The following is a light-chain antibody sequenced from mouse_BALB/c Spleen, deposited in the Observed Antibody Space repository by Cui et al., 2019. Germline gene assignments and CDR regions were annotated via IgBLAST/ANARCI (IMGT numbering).Light chain of an antibody. CDR3: QQWSSNPYT. CDR1: SSVSY. Sequence: QIVLTQSPALMSESAGEKVTMTCSASSSVSYMYWYQQKPRSSPKPWIYLTSNLASGVPARFSGSGSGTSYSLTISSMEAEDAATYYCQQWSSNPYTFVGGTKLEIK. CDR2: LTS. V-gene: IGKV4-68*01. J-gene: IGKJ2*01.